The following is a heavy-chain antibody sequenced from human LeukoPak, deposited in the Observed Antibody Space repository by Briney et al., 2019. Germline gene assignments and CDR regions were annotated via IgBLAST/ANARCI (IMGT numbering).Heavy chain of an antibody. Sequence: GGSLRLSCAASGFTFSSYDMNWVSQAPGKGLEWVSYISSSGSTIYYADSVKGRFTISRDNAKNSLYLQMNSLRAEDTAVYYCARDADDYGDYGYFQHWGQGTLVTVSS. CDR2: ISSSGSTI. CDR3: ARDADDYGDYGYFQH. J-gene: IGHJ1*01. D-gene: IGHD4-17*01. CDR1: GFTFSSYD. V-gene: IGHV3-48*03.